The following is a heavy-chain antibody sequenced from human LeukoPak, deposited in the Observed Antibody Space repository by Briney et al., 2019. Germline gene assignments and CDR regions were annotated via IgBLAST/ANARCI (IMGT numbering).Heavy chain of an antibody. V-gene: IGHV3-23*01. CDR2: ISGSGGAT. Sequence: GGSLRLSCAASGFTFSSVAMSWVRQTPGKGLEWVSDISGSGGATNYADSVRGRLTISRDNSKNMLYLQLNSLRAEDTAVYYCAKGGMGGRLGPWGQGALVTVSS. CDR1: GFTFSSVA. D-gene: IGHD1-26*01. CDR3: AKGGMGGRLGP. J-gene: IGHJ5*02.